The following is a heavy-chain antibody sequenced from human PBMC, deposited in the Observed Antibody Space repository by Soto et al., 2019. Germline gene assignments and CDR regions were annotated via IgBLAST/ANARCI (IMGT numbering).Heavy chain of an antibody. V-gene: IGHV1-69*13. Sequence: ASVKVSCKASGGTFSSYAISWVRQAPGQGLEWMGGIILIFGTANYAQKFQGRVTITADESTSTAYMELSSLRSEDTAVYYCARAGQQLSPRRGNWFDPWGQGTLVTVSS. J-gene: IGHJ5*02. CDR2: IILIFGTA. D-gene: IGHD6-13*01. CDR1: GGTFSSYA. CDR3: ARAGQQLSPRRGNWFDP.